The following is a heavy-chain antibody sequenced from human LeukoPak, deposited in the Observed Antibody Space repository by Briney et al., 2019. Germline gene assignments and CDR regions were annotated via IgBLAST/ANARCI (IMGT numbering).Heavy chain of an antibody. J-gene: IGHJ6*02. Sequence: PGGSLRLSCAASGLTFSSYWMHWVRQAPGKGLLWVSRINSDGSSTRHADSVKGRFTISRDNAKNTLYLQMNSLRTEDTAVYYCARSHYYDSSGYFSYYYGLDVWGQGTTVTVSS. D-gene: IGHD3-22*01. CDR2: INSDGSST. CDR3: ARSHYYDSSGYFSYYYGLDV. CDR1: GLTFSSYW. V-gene: IGHV3-74*01.